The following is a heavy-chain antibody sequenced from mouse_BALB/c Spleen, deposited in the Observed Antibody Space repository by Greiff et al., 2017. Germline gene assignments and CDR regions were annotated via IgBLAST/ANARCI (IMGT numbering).Heavy chain of an antibody. CDR1: GFSLTSYG. Sequence: QVQLQQSGPGLVQPSQSLSITCTVSGFSLTSYGVHWVRQSPGKGLEWLGVIWSGGSTDYNAAFISRLSISKDNSKSQVFFKMNSLQADDTAIYYCARKGDGNYGYWYFDVWGAGTTVTVSS. D-gene: IGHD2-1*01. J-gene: IGHJ1*01. CDR2: IWSGGST. V-gene: IGHV2-4-1*01. CDR3: ARKGDGNYGYWYFDV.